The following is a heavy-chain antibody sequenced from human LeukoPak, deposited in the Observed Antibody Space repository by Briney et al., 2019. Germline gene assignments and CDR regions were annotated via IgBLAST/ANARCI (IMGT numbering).Heavy chain of an antibody. V-gene: IGHV4-4*02. CDR1: GGSISSSNW. D-gene: IGHD2-2*02. CDR2: IYHSGRT. CDR3: AREADCSSTSCYISGAFDI. J-gene: IGHJ3*02. Sequence: SETLSLTCAVSGGSISSSNWWSWVRQPPGKGLEWIGEIYHSGRTNYNPSLKSRVTISVDTSKNQFSLKLSSVTAADTAVYYCAREADCSSTSCYISGAFDIWGQGTMVTVSS.